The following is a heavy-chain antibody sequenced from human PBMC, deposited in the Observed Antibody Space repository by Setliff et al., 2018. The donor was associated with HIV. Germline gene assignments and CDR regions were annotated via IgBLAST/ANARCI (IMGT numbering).Heavy chain of an antibody. D-gene: IGHD3-3*01. Sequence: ETLSLTCTVSGASVSSGGFYWSWIRQPAGKGLEWIGHIYTSGSTNYNPSLKSRVTISVDTSKNQFSLKLSSVIAADTAVYYCARIFGDQGYYYGMDVWGQGTTVTVSS. CDR1: GASVSSGGFY. J-gene: IGHJ6*02. CDR3: ARIFGDQGYYYGMDV. CDR2: IYTSGST. V-gene: IGHV4-61*10.